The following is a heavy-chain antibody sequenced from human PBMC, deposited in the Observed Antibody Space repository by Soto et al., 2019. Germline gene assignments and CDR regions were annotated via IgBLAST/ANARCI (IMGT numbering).Heavy chain of an antibody. CDR2: ISAYNGNT. J-gene: IGHJ6*02. V-gene: IGHV1-18*04. CDR1: GYTFTSYG. Sequence: GASVKVSCKASGYTFTSYGISWVRQAPGQGLEWMGWISAYNGNTNYAQKLQGRVTMTTDTSTSTAYMELRSLRSDDTAVYYCARVGLWDSSENYYYYYGMDVWGQGTTVTVSS. CDR3: ARVGLWDSSENYYYYYGMDV. D-gene: IGHD1-26*01.